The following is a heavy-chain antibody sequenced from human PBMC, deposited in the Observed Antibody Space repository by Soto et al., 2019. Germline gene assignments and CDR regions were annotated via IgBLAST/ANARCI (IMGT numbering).Heavy chain of an antibody. V-gene: IGHV4-59*01. CDR2: IYYSGST. J-gene: IGHJ5*02. Sequence: PSETLSLTCTVSGGSISSYYWSWIRQPPGKGLEWIGYIYYSGSTNYNPPLKSRVTISVDTSKNQFSLKLSSVTAADTAVYYCAREDYGSGSSWFDPWGQGTLVTVSS. D-gene: IGHD3-10*01. CDR1: GGSISSYY. CDR3: AREDYGSGSSWFDP.